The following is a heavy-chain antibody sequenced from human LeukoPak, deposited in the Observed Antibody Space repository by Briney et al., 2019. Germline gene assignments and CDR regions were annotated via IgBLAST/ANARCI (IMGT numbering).Heavy chain of an antibody. Sequence: GGSLRLSCAASGFTFSSYAMHWVRQAPGKGLEWVAVISYDGSNKYYADSVKGRFTISRDNSKNTLYLQMNSLRAEDTAVYYCARGRSTQLYGPLDYWGQGTLVTVSS. CDR2: ISYDGSNK. CDR3: ARGRSTQLYGPLDY. J-gene: IGHJ4*02. V-gene: IGHV3-30-3*01. D-gene: IGHD6-6*01. CDR1: GFTFSSYA.